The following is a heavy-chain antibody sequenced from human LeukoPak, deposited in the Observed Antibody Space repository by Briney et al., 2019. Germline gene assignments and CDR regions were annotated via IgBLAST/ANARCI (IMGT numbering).Heavy chain of an antibody. CDR3: AKDQGSSWYLNWFDP. V-gene: IGHV3-21*04. J-gene: IGHJ5*02. CDR1: GFTFSSYS. CDR2: ISSSSSYI. D-gene: IGHD6-13*01. Sequence: GGSLRLSCAASGFTFSSYSMNWVRQAPGKGLEWVSSISSSSSYIYYADSVKGRFTISRDNSKNTLYLQMNSLRAEDTAVYYCAKDQGSSWYLNWFDPWGQGTLVTVSS.